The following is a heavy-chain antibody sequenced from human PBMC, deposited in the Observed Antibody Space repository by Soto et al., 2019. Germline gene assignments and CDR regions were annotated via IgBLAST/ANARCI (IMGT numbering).Heavy chain of an antibody. CDR3: ARGSDSSFDY. D-gene: IGHD2-21*02. CDR1: GDSVSSNSAA. V-gene: IGHV6-1*01. Sequence: SPTLSLPCAISGDSVSSNSAAWNWIRQSPARGLEWLGRTYYRSKWYNDYVVSMKSRLTINPDTSKNQFSLQLNSVTPEDTAVYYCARGSDSSFDYRGQGSLVTVSS. CDR2: TYYRSKWYN. J-gene: IGHJ4*02.